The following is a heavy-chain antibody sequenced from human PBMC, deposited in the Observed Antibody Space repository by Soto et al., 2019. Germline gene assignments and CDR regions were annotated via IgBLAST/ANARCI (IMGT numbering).Heavy chain of an antibody. D-gene: IGHD3-3*01. V-gene: IGHV2-5*02. CDR2: IYWDDDK. Sequence: QITLKESGPTVVKPTETLTLTCTFSGFSLTTSGVGVGWVRQSPGKAPEWLALIYWDDDKRYSTSLNSRLIITKDTSKNQVVLTMANVDPADTATYYCAHRVLRTVFGLVTTTAIYFDFWGPGTPVVVSP. CDR1: GFSLTTSGVG. CDR3: AHRVLRTVFGLVTTTAIYFDF. J-gene: IGHJ4*02.